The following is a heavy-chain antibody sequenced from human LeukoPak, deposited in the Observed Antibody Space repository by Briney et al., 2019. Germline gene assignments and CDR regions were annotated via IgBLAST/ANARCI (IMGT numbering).Heavy chain of an antibody. CDR1: GYTFTSYD. Sequence: RASVKVSCKASGYTFTSYDINWVRQATGQGLEWMGGIIPIFGTANYAQKFQGRVTITTDESTSTAYMELSSLRSEDTAVYYCARDNSGYDDYYYMDVWGKGTTVTVSS. CDR2: IIPIFGTA. J-gene: IGHJ6*03. D-gene: IGHD5-12*01. CDR3: ARDNSGYDDYYYMDV. V-gene: IGHV1-69*05.